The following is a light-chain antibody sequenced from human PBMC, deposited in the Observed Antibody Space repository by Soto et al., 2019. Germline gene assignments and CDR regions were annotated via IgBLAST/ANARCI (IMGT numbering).Light chain of an antibody. CDR2: DTS. Sequence: DILVTQYPATLSASPGERVTLSCRASQFVSSRLAWYQRRPGQVPRLLIYDTSTRAPGISARFSGSGSGTEFTLTISSLKSEDFAVYYCQEYIQWPTGMFGPGTKVDIK. J-gene: IGKJ1*01. V-gene: IGKV3-15*01. CDR1: QFVSSR. CDR3: QEYIQWPTGM.